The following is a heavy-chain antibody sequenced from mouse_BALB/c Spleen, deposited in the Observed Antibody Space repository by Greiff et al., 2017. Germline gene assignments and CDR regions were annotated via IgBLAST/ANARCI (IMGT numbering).Heavy chain of an antibody. CDR3: ARGAHYGNYAMDY. CDR1: GYAFTNYL. CDR2: INPGSGGT. D-gene: IGHD2-1*01. J-gene: IGHJ4*01. V-gene: IGHV1-54*01. Sequence: QVQLQQSGAELVRPGTSVKVSCKASGYAFTNYLIEWVKQRPGQGLEWIGVINPGSGGTTYNEKFKGKATLTADKSSSTAYMQLSSLTSDDSAVYFCARGAHYGNYAMDYWGQGTSVTVSS.